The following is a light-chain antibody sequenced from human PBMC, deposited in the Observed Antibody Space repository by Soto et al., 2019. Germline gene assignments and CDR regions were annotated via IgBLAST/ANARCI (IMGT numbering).Light chain of an antibody. Sequence: QTVVTQEPSLTVSPGGTVTLTCGCSTGAVTSSHYPYWFQQKPGQAPRTLIYETSNKYSWTPARFSGSLLGDKAALTLSGAQPEDEAEYYCPLSYSDTRSGVFGGGTKLTVL. CDR3: PLSYSDTRSGV. CDR1: TGAVTSSHY. J-gene: IGLJ2*01. V-gene: IGLV7-46*01. CDR2: ETS.